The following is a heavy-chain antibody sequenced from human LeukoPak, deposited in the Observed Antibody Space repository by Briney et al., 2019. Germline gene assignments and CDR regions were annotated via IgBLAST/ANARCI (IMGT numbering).Heavy chain of an antibody. CDR1: GDSGGSISSSRYY. Sequence: PWETLSLTCSVSGDSGGSISSSRYYWTWIRQPPGKGLEWIGYIYYSGNTNYNPSLTSRVTMSVDTSKNQFSLKLSSVTAADTAVYYCARVGVEGYCSSNRCYDWLYFDYWGQGTLVTVSS. CDR3: ARVGVEGYCSSNRCYDWLYFDY. J-gene: IGHJ4*02. D-gene: IGHD2-2*01. CDR2: IYYSGNT. V-gene: IGHV4-61*01.